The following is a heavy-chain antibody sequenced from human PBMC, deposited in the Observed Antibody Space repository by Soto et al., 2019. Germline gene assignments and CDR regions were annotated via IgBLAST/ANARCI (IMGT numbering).Heavy chain of an antibody. J-gene: IGHJ6*03. Sequence: GGSLRLSCAASGFTFSSYAMSWVRQAPGKGLEWVSAISGSGGSTYYADSVKGRFTISRDNSKNTLYLQMNSLRAEDTAVYYCAKEAITFGGVIVNPPKSYYYMDVWGKGTTVTVSS. CDR1: GFTFSSYA. CDR3: AKEAITFGGVIVNPPKSYYYMDV. CDR2: ISGSGGST. V-gene: IGHV3-23*01. D-gene: IGHD3-16*02.